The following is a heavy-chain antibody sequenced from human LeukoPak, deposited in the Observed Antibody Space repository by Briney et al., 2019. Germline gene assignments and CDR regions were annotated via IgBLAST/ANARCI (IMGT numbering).Heavy chain of an antibody. Sequence: PGGSLRLSCAASGLTFDDYAMHWVRQAPGKGLEWVSGISWNSGGIGYADSVKGRFTISRDNAKNSLYLQMNSLRAEDTAVYYCAKDLGYSGSYSDAFDIWGQGTMVTVSS. D-gene: IGHD1-26*01. J-gene: IGHJ3*02. CDR2: ISWNSGGI. V-gene: IGHV3-9*01. CDR1: GLTFDDYA. CDR3: AKDLGYSGSYSDAFDI.